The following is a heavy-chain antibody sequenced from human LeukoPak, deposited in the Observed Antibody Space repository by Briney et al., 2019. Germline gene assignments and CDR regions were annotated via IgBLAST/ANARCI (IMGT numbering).Heavy chain of an antibody. CDR3: ARPTEKGSGIGYYYMDV. J-gene: IGHJ6*03. CDR1: GGTFSSYA. D-gene: IGHD3-10*01. CDR2: IIPIFGTA. Sequence: SVKVSCKASGGTFSSYAISWVRQAPGQGLEWVGGIIPIFGTANYAQKFQGRVTITADKSTSTAYMELSSLRSEDTAVYYCARPTEKGSGIGYYYMDVWGKGTTVTVSS. V-gene: IGHV1-69*06.